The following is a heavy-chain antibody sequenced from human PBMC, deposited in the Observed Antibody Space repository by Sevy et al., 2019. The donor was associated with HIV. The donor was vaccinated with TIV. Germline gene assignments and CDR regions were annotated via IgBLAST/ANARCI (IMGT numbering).Heavy chain of an antibody. D-gene: IGHD6-19*01. CDR1: GGTFCSYG. CDR2: IIRILGTV. J-gene: IGHJ4*02. Sequence: KISCKASGGTFCSYGISWVRQAPGQGLEWMGGIIRILGTVNYAPKFQGRVTITADESTKTAYMELSSLRSEDTAVYYCARGGGNGWYYFDYWGQETLVTVSS. CDR3: ARGGGNGWYYFDY. V-gene: IGHV1-69*01.